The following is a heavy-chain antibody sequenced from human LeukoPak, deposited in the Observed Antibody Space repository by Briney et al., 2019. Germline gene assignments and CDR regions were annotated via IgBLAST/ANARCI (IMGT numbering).Heavy chain of an antibody. CDR2: INPNSGGT. J-gene: IGHJ6*03. CDR3: AVRQSPRDKGKWLQLSLGYYYYYMDV. D-gene: IGHD5-24*01. V-gene: IGHV1-2*02. CDR1: GYTFTSFD. Sequence: ASVKVSCKASGYTFTSFDINWVRQAPGQGLEWMGWINPNSGGTNYAQKFQGRVTMTRDTSISTAYMELSGLRSDDTAVYYCAVRQSPRDKGKWLQLSLGYYYYYMDVWGKGTTVTISS.